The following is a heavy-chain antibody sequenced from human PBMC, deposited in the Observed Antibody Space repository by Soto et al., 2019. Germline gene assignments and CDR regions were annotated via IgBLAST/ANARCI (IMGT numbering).Heavy chain of an antibody. D-gene: IGHD1-26*01. CDR1: GYSFTSYW. J-gene: IGHJ4*02. CDR2: IDPSDSYT. Sequence: EVQLVQSGAEVKKPVESLRISCQGSGYSFTSYWMTWVRQKPGKGLEWMGRIDPSDSYTNYSPSFQGHFTISVDESTRTARLQWSSLKASDIATYYCARHQEEGALDYWAQGIPVTVSS. V-gene: IGHV5-10-1*03. CDR3: ARHQEEGALDY.